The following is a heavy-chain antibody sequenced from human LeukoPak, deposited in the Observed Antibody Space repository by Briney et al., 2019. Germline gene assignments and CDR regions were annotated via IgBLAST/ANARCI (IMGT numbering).Heavy chain of an antibody. D-gene: IGHD3-16*01. V-gene: IGHV1-69*13. CDR3: AREVEFWGDYYYMDV. Sequence: GASVKVSCKASGGTFSSYAISWVRQAPGQGLEWMGGIIPIFGTANYAQKFQGRVTITADESTSTAYMELSSLRSKDTAVYYCAREVEFWGDYYYMDVWGKGTTVTVSS. CDR2: IIPIFGTA. CDR1: GGTFSSYA. J-gene: IGHJ6*03.